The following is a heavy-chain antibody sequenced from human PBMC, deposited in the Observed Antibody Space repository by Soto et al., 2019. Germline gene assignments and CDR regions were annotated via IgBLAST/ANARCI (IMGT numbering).Heavy chain of an antibody. Sequence: GESLKISCKGSGYSFTSYWIGWVRQMPGKGLEWMGIIYPGDSDTRYSPSFQGQVTISADKSISTAYLQWSSLKASDTAMYYCARSCKRVWEKYGMDVWGQGTTVTVSS. J-gene: IGHJ6*02. CDR3: ARSCKRVWEKYGMDV. V-gene: IGHV5-51*01. CDR1: GYSFTSYW. CDR2: IYPGDSDT. D-gene: IGHD1-26*01.